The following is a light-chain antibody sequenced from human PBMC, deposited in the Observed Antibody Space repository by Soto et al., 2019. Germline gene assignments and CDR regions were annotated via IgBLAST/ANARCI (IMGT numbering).Light chain of an antibody. Sequence: IVLTQSPGTLSLSPGERATLSCRASQSVSGSYLVWYQQKPGHAPRLLIYDASSRPTNIPDRFSGSGSGTEFTRTISRLEPEDFAVYYCQQYGKSPWTFGQGTKVEIK. V-gene: IGKV3-20*01. J-gene: IGKJ1*01. CDR3: QQYGKSPWT. CDR2: DAS. CDR1: QSVSGSY.